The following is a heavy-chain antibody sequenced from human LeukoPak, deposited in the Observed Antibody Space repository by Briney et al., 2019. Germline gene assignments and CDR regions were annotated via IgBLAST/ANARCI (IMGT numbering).Heavy chain of an antibody. V-gene: IGHV4-4*07. CDR3: ARDNRYCSGGTCYSGQDY. CDR1: GGSLSNHY. D-gene: IGHD2-15*01. Sequence: PSETLSLTCPVCGGSLSNHYWNWIRQPAGKGLAWIGRIYASGTINYNPSLQSRVTMSLDTSKSQFSLILSSVTAADTAVYYCARDNRYCSGGTCYSGQDYWGQGTLVTVSS. J-gene: IGHJ4*02. CDR2: IYASGTI.